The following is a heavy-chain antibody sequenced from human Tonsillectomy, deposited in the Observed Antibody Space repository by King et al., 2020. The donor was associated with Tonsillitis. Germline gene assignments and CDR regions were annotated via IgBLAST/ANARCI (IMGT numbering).Heavy chain of an antibody. V-gene: IGHV3-21*01. D-gene: IGHD3-22*01. CDR1: GFTFRNYD. CDR2: INTGSTYI. J-gene: IGHJ3*02. CDR3: AKDQGAGYFDTGRGAFDI. Sequence: VQLVESGGGLVNPGGSLRLSCATSGFTFRNYDMNWVRQAPGGGLEWVSSINTGSTYIYYADSVKGPFTISRDNAKNSLFLQLNSLRAGDTAVYFCAKDQGAGYFDTGRGAFDIWGQGTMVTVSS.